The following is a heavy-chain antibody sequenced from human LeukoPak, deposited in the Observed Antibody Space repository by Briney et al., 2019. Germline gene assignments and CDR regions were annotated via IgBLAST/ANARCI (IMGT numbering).Heavy chain of an antibody. CDR2: IIPIFGTA. CDR3: ARGYCSSTSCFEIGY. Sequence: SVKVSCKASGYTFTSYGISWVRQAPGQGLEWMGGIIPIFGTANYAQKFQGRVTITADESTSTAYMELSSLRSEDTAVYYCARGYCSSTSCFEIGYWGQGTLVTVSS. J-gene: IGHJ4*02. D-gene: IGHD2-2*01. V-gene: IGHV1-69*13. CDR1: GYTFTSYG.